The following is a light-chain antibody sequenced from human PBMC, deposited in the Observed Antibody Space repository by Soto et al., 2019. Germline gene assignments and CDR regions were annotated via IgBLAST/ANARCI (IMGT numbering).Light chain of an antibody. Sequence: DIQITQSPPSLLPPVGDRAPPPCRPSKGITPYLIWYKQKPGKAPNLLIYAASSLQSGVPSRLSGSGSGTDFTLTIDSLQPEDFATYYCQQSYTIPYTFGQGTKLEIK. J-gene: IGKJ2*01. CDR2: AAS. CDR3: QQSYTIPYT. V-gene: IGKV1-39*01. CDR1: KGITPY.